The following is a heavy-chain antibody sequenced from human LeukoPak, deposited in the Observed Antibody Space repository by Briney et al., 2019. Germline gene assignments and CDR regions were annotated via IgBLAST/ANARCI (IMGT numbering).Heavy chain of an antibody. J-gene: IGHJ4*02. Sequence: GGSLRLSCAASGFTFSSYSMNWVRQAPGKGLEWVSSISSSSSYIYYADSVKGRFTISRDNAKNSLYLQMNSLRAEDTAVYYCAKELGYCSSTSCLIDYWGQGTLVTVSS. CDR3: AKELGYCSSTSCLIDY. CDR2: ISSSSSYI. D-gene: IGHD2-2*01. V-gene: IGHV3-21*01. CDR1: GFTFSSYS.